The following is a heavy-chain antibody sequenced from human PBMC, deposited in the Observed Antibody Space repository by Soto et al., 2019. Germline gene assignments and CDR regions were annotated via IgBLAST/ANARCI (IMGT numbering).Heavy chain of an antibody. CDR1: GGSISSGDYY. J-gene: IGHJ5*02. D-gene: IGHD3-10*01. Sequence: SETLSLTCTVSGGSISSGDYYWSWIRQPPGKGLEWIGEINHSGSTNYNPSLKSRVTISVDTSKNQFSLKLSSVTAADTAVYYCARYFGYGSGSYYRFNWFDPWGQGTLVTVSS. CDR3: ARYFGYGSGSYYRFNWFDP. CDR2: INHSGST. V-gene: IGHV4-39*07.